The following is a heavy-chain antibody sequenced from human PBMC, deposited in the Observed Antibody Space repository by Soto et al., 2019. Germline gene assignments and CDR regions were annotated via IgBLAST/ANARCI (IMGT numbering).Heavy chain of an antibody. CDR2: IYWDDDK. CDR1: GFSLSPSGVG. J-gene: IGHJ5*02. D-gene: IGHD3-16*01. CDR3: AHSLYDYVWGTNWFDP. Sequence: ITLKESGPTLVKPTQTLTLTCTFSGFSLSPSGVGVGWIRQPPGKALEWLALIYWDDDKRYSPSLKSRLTITKDTSKNQVVLTMTNMDPVDTATYYCAHSLYDYVWGTNWFDPWGQGTLVTVSS. V-gene: IGHV2-5*02.